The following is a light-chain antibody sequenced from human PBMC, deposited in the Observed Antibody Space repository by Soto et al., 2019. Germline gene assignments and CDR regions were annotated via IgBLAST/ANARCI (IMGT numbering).Light chain of an antibody. J-gene: IGKJ2*01. CDR2: GAS. V-gene: IGKV3-20*01. CDR1: QSVSSSF. CDR3: QHYDSSPYT. Sequence: EIVLTQSPGTLSLSPGERATLSCSASQSVSSSFLAWYQQKPGQAPRLLIYGASSRATDIPDRFSGSGSGTDFTLTISRLEPEDFAVYYCQHYDSSPYTFGQGTKLEIK.